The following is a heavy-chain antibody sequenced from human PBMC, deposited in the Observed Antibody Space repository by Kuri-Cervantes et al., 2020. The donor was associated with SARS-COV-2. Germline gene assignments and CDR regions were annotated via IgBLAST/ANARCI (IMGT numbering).Heavy chain of an antibody. J-gene: IGHJ6*02. V-gene: IGHV3-74*01. CDR2: INNDGSST. Sequence: GESLKISCAASGFTFSSYWMHWVRQAPGKGLVWVSRINNDGSSTSYADSVKGRFTISRDNAKNTLYLQMNSLRAEDTAVYYCARDPVTPGYYYYYGMDVWGQGTTVTVSS. D-gene: IGHD4-23*01. CDR3: ARDPVTPGYYYYYGMDV. CDR1: GFTFSSYW.